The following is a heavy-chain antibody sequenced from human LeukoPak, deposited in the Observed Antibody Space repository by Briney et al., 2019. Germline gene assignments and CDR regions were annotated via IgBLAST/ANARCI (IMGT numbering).Heavy chain of an antibody. J-gene: IGHJ4*02. CDR3: ASWNTAMDQFDY. D-gene: IGHD5-18*01. Sequence: ASVKVSCKASGYTFTDYYVYWLRQAPGQGPEWMGWVNPNSGGTQYVKKFQGRVTMTRDTSISTAYMELSRLRSDDAAVYYCASWNTAMDQFDYWGQGTLVTVSS. CDR1: GYTFTDYY. CDR2: VNPNSGGT. V-gene: IGHV1-2*02.